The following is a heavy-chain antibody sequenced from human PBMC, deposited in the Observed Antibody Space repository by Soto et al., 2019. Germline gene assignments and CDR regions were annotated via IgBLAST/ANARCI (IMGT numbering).Heavy chain of an antibody. CDR2: INHSGST. CDR1: GGSFSGYY. V-gene: IGHV4-34*01. Sequence: QVQLPQWGAGLLKPSETLSLTCAVYGGSFSGYYWSWIRQPPGKGLEWIGEINHSGSTNYNPSLKSRVTISVDTSKNQFSLKLSSVTAADTAVYYCAPRRLQRKYFDYWGQGTLVTFSS. CDR3: APRRLQRKYFDY. D-gene: IGHD4-4*01. J-gene: IGHJ4*02.